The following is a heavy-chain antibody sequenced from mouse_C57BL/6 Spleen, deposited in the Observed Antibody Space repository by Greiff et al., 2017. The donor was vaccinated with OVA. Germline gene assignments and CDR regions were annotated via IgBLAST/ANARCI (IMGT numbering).Heavy chain of an antibody. D-gene: IGHD2-3*01. CDR3: ARDDDGYGY. Sequence: EVMLVESGGGLVKPGGSLTLSCAASGFTFSSYAMSWVRQTPEKRLEWVATISDGGSYTYYPDNVKGRFTISRDNAKNNLYLQMSHLKSEDTAMYYCARDDDGYGYWGQGTTLTVSS. J-gene: IGHJ2*01. CDR1: GFTFSSYA. CDR2: ISDGGSYT. V-gene: IGHV5-4*01.